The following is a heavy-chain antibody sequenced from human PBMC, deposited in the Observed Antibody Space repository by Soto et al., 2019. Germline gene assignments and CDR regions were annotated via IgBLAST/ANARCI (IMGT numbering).Heavy chain of an antibody. D-gene: IGHD3-22*01. Sequence: GGSLRLSCAASGFTFSSYGMHWVRQAPGKGLEWVAVISYDGSNKYYADSVKGRFTISRDNSKNTLYLQMNSLRAEDTAVYYCAKGGGEIVVVPIDYWGQGTLVTVSS. CDR3: AKGGGEIVVVPIDY. J-gene: IGHJ4*02. V-gene: IGHV3-30*18. CDR2: ISYDGSNK. CDR1: GFTFSSYG.